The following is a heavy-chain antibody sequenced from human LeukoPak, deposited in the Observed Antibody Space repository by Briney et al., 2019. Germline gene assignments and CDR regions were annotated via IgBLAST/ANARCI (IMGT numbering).Heavy chain of an antibody. CDR1: GFTFNTFA. CDR3: ARDPRDRIFGPLDY. D-gene: IGHD3/OR15-3a*01. CDR2: ISYDGNDK. J-gene: IGHJ4*02. Sequence: PGRSLRLSCTVSGFTFNTFAMHWVRQSPGKGLERVALISYDGNDKYYTDSVKGRFTISRDISKNTVYLQMNSLRPEDTAVYYCARDPRDRIFGPLDYWGQGTLVTVSS. V-gene: IGHV3-30*14.